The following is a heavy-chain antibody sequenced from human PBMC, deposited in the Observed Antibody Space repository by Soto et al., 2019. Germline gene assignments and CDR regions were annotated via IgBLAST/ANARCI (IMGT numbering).Heavy chain of an antibody. V-gene: IGHV1-18*01. CDR1: GYTFNRYA. Sequence: QVQLVQSGAEVRKPGASVTVSCKASGYTFNRYAISWLRQAPGQGPEWMGWITDDTLEASYARKFQGRVTLTRNTSTSTVYMELRSLRDDDTAVYYCARDRPPDHWGQGTLVTVSS. CDR2: ITDDTLEA. CDR3: ARDRPPDH. J-gene: IGHJ5*02.